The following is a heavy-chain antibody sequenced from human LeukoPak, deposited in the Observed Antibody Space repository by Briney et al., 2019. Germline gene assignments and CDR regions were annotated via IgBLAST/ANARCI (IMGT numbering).Heavy chain of an antibody. CDR1: RGTFSRYA. Sequence: VASVTVSCKASRGTFSRYAISWVRQAPGQGLEWMGGIIPIFGTANYAQKFQGRVTITTDESTSTAYMELSSLRSEDTAVYYCARGRWLQPWGYFDYCGQGTLVTVSS. CDR2: IIPIFGTA. D-gene: IGHD5-24*01. J-gene: IGHJ4*02. V-gene: IGHV1-69*05. CDR3: ARGRWLQPWGYFDY.